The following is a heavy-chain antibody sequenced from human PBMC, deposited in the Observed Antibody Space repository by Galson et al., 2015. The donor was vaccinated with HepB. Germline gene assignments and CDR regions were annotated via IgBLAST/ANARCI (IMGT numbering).Heavy chain of an antibody. Sequence: SLRLSCAASGFTVSSNYMSWVRQAPGKGLEFVSVIYASGSTYYADPVKGRFTISRDTSKNTLYIEMNSLRVNDTAVYYCARRKGSGWYGGHAFDIWGPGTMVPVSS. CDR3: ARRKGSGWYGGHAFDI. CDR2: IYASGST. V-gene: IGHV3-66*02. D-gene: IGHD6-19*01. CDR1: GFTVSSNY. J-gene: IGHJ3*02.